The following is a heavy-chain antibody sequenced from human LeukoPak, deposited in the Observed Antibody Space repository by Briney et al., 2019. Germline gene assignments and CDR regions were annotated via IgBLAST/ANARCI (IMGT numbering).Heavy chain of an antibody. V-gene: IGHV3-30-3*01. J-gene: IGHJ5*02. CDR3: ARGPFGSIFGVVRGGGFDP. CDR2: IPYDGSNK. Sequence: GGSLRLSCAASGFTFSSYAMHWVRQAPGKGLEWVAVIPYDGSNKYYADSVKGRFTISRDNSKNTLYLQMNSLRAEDTAVYYCARGPFGSIFGVVRGGGFDPWGQGTLVTVSS. D-gene: IGHD3-3*01. CDR1: GFTFSSYA.